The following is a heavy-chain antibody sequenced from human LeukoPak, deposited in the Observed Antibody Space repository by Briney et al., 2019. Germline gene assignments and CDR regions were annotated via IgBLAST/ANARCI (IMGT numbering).Heavy chain of an antibody. V-gene: IGHV4-61*02. D-gene: IGHD2-2*01. CDR3: ARDRRYCSSTFCYASGASDP. Sequence: SETLSLTCTVSGGSISSGSYYWSWIRQPAWKGLEWIGRIYTSGSTNYNPSLKSRVTISVDTSKNQFSLKLSSVTAADTAVYYCARDRRYCSSTFCYASGASDPWGQGTLVTVSS. CDR1: GGSISSGSYY. CDR2: IYTSGST. J-gene: IGHJ5*02.